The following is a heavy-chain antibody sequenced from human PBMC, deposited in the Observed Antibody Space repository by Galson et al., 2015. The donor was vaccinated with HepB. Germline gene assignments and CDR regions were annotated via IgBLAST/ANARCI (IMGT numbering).Heavy chain of an antibody. CDR1: GFTFSSYS. D-gene: IGHD4-11*01. CDR2: ISSSSTYI. CDR3: AKDTTTTVTTSSSFDY. J-gene: IGHJ4*02. V-gene: IGHV3-21*01. Sequence: SLRLSCAASGFTFSSYSMNWVRQAPGKGLEWVSSISSSSTYIYYADSVKGRFTISRDNAKNSLYLQMNSLRAEDTAVYYCAKDTTTTVTTSSSFDYWGQGTLVTVSS.